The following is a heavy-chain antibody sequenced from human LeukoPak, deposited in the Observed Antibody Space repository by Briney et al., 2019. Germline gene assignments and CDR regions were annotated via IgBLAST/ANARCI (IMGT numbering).Heavy chain of an antibody. Sequence: SQTLSLTCTVSGGSISSGDYYWSWIRQPPGKGLEWIGYIYYSGSTYYNPSLKSRVTISVDTSKNQFSLKLSSVTAADTAVYYCARDQYPTNYFDYWGQGTLVTVSS. D-gene: IGHD2-2*01. CDR3: ARDQYPTNYFDY. CDR1: GGSISSGDYY. V-gene: IGHV4-30-4*08. J-gene: IGHJ4*02. CDR2: IYYSGST.